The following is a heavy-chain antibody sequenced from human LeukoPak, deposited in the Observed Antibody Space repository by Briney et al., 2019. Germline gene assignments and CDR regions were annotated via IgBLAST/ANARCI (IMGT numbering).Heavy chain of an antibody. J-gene: IGHJ4*02. V-gene: IGHV3-33*01. Sequence: GRSLRLSCAASGFTFSSYGMHWVRQAPGKGLEWVAVIWYDGSNKYYADSVKGRFTISRDNSKNTLYLQMNSLRAEDTAVYYCARDLSPYYYGSGSYYIDYWAQGTLVTVSS. CDR2: IWYDGSNK. CDR3: ARDLSPYYYGSGSYYIDY. D-gene: IGHD3-10*01. CDR1: GFTFSSYG.